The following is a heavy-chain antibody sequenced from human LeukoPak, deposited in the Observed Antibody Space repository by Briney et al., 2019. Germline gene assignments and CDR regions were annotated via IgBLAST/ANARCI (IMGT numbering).Heavy chain of an antibody. V-gene: IGHV3-74*01. Sequence: GGSLRLSCAASGFTFSSYAMSWVRQPPGKGLVWVSRIYVDGRTTNYADSVKGRFTIFRDNAKNTVYLEMNSLSVEDTATYYCIRDFRSADLWGQGTLVTVTS. J-gene: IGHJ5*02. CDR1: GFTFSSYA. CDR2: IYVDGRTT. CDR3: IRDFRSADL.